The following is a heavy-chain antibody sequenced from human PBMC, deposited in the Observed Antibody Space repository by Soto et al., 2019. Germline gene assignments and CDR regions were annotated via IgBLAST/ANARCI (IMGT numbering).Heavy chain of an antibody. D-gene: IGHD6-13*01. Sequence: GESLKISCKGSGYSFTSYWIGWVRQMPGKGLEWMGIIYPGDSDTRYSPSFQGQVTISADKSISTAYLQWSSLKASDTAMYYCVRQFSSWYESSFDPRGQGTLITVSS. CDR2: IYPGDSDT. J-gene: IGHJ5*02. V-gene: IGHV5-51*01. CDR1: GYSFTSYW. CDR3: VRQFSSWYESSFDP.